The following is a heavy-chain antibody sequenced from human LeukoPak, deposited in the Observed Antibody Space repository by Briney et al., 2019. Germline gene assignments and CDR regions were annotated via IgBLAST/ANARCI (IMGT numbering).Heavy chain of an antibody. J-gene: IGHJ4*02. V-gene: IGHV3-7*01. CDR3: ASAPLGKSGYPSY. CDR2: IKQDGSEK. Sequence: PGGSLRISCAASGFTFSNYWMNWVRQAPGKGLEWVANIKQDGSEKNYVDSVKGRFTISRDNARNSLFLQMNSLRAEDTAVYYCASAPLGKSGYPSYWGQGTLVTVSS. CDR1: GFTFSNYW. D-gene: IGHD5-12*01.